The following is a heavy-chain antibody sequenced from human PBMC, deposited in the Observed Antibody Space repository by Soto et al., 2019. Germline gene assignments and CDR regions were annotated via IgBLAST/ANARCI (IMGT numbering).Heavy chain of an antibody. Sequence: ASVKVSCKASGYTFTSYGISWVRQAPGQGLEWMGWISAYNGNTNYAQKLQGRVTMTTDTSTSTAYMELRSLRSDDTAVYYCARSLYYDFWSGYSSYYYYMDVWGKGTTVTV. CDR2: ISAYNGNT. J-gene: IGHJ6*03. CDR1: GYTFTSYG. V-gene: IGHV1-18*01. CDR3: ARSLYYDFWSGYSSYYYYMDV. D-gene: IGHD3-3*01.